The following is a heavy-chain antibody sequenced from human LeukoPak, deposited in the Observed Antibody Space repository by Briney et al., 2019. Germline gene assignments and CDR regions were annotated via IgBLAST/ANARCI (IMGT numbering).Heavy chain of an antibody. CDR3: AKGMYSSGWYDYYYYGMDV. Sequence: GGSLRVSCAASGFTFYDYTMHWVRQAPGKGLGWVSGICWDSGSIGYADSVKGRFTNSRDNPKNSLYLQMNSLRAEDTALYYCAKGMYSSGWYDYYYYGMDVWGQGPTVTVSS. CDR2: ICWDSGSI. V-gene: IGHV3-9*01. J-gene: IGHJ6*02. D-gene: IGHD6-19*01. CDR1: GFTFYDYT.